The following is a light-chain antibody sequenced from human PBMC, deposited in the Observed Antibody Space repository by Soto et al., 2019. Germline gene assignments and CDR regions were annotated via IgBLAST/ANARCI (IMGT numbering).Light chain of an antibody. V-gene: IGKV3-20*01. Sequence: EIVLTQSPGTLSLSPGERATLSCRASQSVSSSYLAWYQQKPGQAPRLLIYGASSRASGIPDRFNGSGSGTHLTLTISRLEPEDSAVYYCQQYDNLPWTFGQGTKVEIK. CDR3: QQYDNLPWT. CDR1: QSVSSSY. J-gene: IGKJ1*01. CDR2: GAS.